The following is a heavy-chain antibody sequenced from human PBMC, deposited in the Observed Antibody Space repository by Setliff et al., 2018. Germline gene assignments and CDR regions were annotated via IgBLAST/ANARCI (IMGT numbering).Heavy chain of an antibody. J-gene: IGHJ4*02. CDR3: ARINFYVSSGYYYASDN. D-gene: IGHD3-22*01. V-gene: IGHV1-18*01. CDR1: GYTFTDYG. CDR2: ISPHSGKS. Sequence: ASVKVSCKASGYTFTDYGVSWVRQAPGLGLEWVGWISPHSGKSYSAPKFQGRVTMTTDTSTGTAYLELRSLRSDDTAVYYCARINFYVSSGYYYASDNWGQGTLVTVSS.